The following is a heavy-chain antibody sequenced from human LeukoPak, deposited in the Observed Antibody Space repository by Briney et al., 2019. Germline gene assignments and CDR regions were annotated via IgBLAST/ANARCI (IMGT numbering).Heavy chain of an antibody. J-gene: IGHJ3*01. Sequence: GGSLRLSCAASGFTFSDYYMSWVRQAPGKGLEWVPVIYGAVNTYYADSVKGRFTISRDNSKNTLYLQMNSLRTEDTAVYYCARDQPLEHWGQGTIVTVSS. D-gene: IGHD3-3*01. V-gene: IGHV3-66*02. CDR3: ARDQPLEH. CDR2: IYGAVNT. CDR1: GFTFSDYY.